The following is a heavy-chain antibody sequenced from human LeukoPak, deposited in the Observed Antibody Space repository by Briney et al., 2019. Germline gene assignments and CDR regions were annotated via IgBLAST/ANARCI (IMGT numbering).Heavy chain of an antibody. V-gene: IGHV3-23*01. Sequence: GGSLRLSCAASGFTFRNHAMNWVRQAPGKGLEWVSVISGSGGSTFYANSVKGRFTISRDNSKNTLYVQMNSLRAEDTAVYYCSLSGDNDAFDIWGQGTKVTVSS. J-gene: IGHJ3*02. D-gene: IGHD3-10*01. CDR3: SLSGDNDAFDI. CDR1: GFTFRNHA. CDR2: ISGSGGST.